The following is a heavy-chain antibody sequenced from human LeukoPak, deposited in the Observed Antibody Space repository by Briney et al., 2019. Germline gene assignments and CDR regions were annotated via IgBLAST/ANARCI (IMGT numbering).Heavy chain of an antibody. D-gene: IGHD2-15*01. CDR1: GGSIGSGGYY. Sequence: SQTLSLTCTVSGGSIGSGGYYWSWIRQHPGKGLEWIGYIYYSGSTYYNPSLKSRVTISVDTSKNQFSLKLSSVTAADTVVYYCARIDCSGGSCYPNYWGQGTLVTVSS. CDR2: IYYSGST. J-gene: IGHJ4*02. V-gene: IGHV4-31*03. CDR3: ARIDCSGGSCYPNY.